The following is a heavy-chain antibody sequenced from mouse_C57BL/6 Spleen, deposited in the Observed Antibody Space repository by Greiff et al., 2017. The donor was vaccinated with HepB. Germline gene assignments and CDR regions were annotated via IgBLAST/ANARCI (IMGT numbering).Heavy chain of an antibody. V-gene: IGHV1-76*01. J-gene: IGHJ2*01. CDR2: IYPGSGNT. CDR3: ARGELRLIDY. CDR1: GYTFTDYY. D-gene: IGHD3-2*02. Sequence: VQLQQSGAELVRPGASVKLSCKASGYTFTDYYINWVKQRPGQGLEWIARIYPGSGNTYYNEKFKGKATLTAEKSSSTAYMQLSSLTSEDSAVYFCARGELRLIDYWGQGTTLTVSS.